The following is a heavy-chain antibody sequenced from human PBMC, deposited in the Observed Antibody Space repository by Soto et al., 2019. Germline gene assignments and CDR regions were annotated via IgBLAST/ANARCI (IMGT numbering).Heavy chain of an antibody. CDR1: GGSISSSSYY. Sequence: SETLSLTCTVSGGSISSSSYYWGWIRQPPGKGLEWIGSIYYSGSTYYNPSLKSRVTISVDTSKNQFSLKLSSVTAADAAVYYCARQHILDQLSHFDYWDQGSL. CDR3: ARQHILDQLSHFDY. J-gene: IGHJ4*02. CDR2: IYYSGST. D-gene: IGHD2-2*01. V-gene: IGHV4-39*01.